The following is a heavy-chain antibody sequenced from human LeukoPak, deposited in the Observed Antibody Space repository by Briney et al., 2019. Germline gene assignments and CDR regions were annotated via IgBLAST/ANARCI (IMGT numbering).Heavy chain of an antibody. CDR2: ISSSSSYI. J-gene: IGHJ4*02. Sequence: GGSLRLSCAASGFTFSSYSMNWVRQAPGKGLEWVSSISSSSSYIYYADSVKGRFTISRDNAKNSLYLQMNSLRAEDTAVYYCARDVGYDSSGYHNFDYWGRGTLVTVSS. CDR3: ARDVGYDSSGYHNFDY. CDR1: GFTFSSYS. V-gene: IGHV3-21*01. D-gene: IGHD3-22*01.